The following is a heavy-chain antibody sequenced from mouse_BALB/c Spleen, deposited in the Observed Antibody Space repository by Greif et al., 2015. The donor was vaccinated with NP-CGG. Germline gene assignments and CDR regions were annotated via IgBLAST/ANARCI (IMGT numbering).Heavy chain of an antibody. V-gene: IGHV1-82*01. CDR2: IYPGDGDT. D-gene: IGHD2-10*02. Sequence: VQRVESGPELVKPGASVKISCKASGYAFSSSWMNWVKHRPGQGLEWIGRIYPGDGDTNYNGKFKGKATLTADKSSSTAYMQLSSLTSVDSAVYFCARKGEYGNYGAMDYWGQGTSVTVSS. CDR3: ARKGEYGNYGAMDY. CDR1: GYAFSSSW. J-gene: IGHJ4*01.